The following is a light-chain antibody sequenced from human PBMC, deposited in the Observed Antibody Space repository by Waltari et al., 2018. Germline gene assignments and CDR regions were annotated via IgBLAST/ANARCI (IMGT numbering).Light chain of an antibody. Sequence: EMVMTPSPATLSVSPGERVTLSCRASQSVNSNLAWYQQQPGQAPRLLIYGASPGSTGIPARISGSGSLTEFTLTISILQSEDSAVYYCQQYNSWPFTFGGGTTVEIK. CDR2: GAS. CDR3: QQYNSWPFT. CDR1: QSVNSN. V-gene: IGKV3-15*01. J-gene: IGKJ4*01.